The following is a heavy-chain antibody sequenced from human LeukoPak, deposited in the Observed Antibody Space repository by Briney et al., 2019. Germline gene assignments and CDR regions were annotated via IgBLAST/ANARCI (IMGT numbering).Heavy chain of an antibody. Sequence: GGTLRLSCAASGFTFSSYGMSWVRQAPGKGLEWVSAISGSGGSTCYADSVKGRFTISRDNSKNTLYLQMNSLRAEDTAVYYCAKTSSSWYVHFDYWGQGTLVTVSS. D-gene: IGHD6-13*01. CDR3: AKTSSSWYVHFDY. CDR1: GFTFSSYG. J-gene: IGHJ4*02. CDR2: ISGSGGST. V-gene: IGHV3-23*01.